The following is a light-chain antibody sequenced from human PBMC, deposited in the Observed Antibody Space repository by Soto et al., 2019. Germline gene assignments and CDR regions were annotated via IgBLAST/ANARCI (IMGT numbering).Light chain of an antibody. V-gene: IGLV2-14*01. CDR2: EVT. CDR1: GSDIGAYNY. J-gene: IGLJ3*02. CDR3: NSFTTSSTLL. Sequence: QSALTQPASVSGFPGQSITISCTGTGSDIGAYNYVSWYQHHPGKAPKLLIHEVTNRPSGVSRRFSGSKSGNTASLTISHLRAEDEADYYCNSFTTSSTLLFGGGTKLTVL.